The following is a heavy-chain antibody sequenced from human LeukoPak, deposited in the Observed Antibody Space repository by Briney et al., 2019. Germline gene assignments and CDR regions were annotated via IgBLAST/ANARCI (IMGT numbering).Heavy chain of an antibody. Sequence: GGSLRLSCAASGFTFSSYGMHWVRQAPGKGLEWVAVIWYDGSNKYYADSVKGRFTIFRDNAKNSLYLQMNSLRAEDTAAYYCARGEGLRQKTTVTTRRFYWFDPWGQGTLVTVSS. CDR3: ARGEGLRQKTTVTTRRFYWFDP. J-gene: IGHJ5*02. CDR1: GFTFSSYG. CDR2: IWYDGSNK. V-gene: IGHV3-33*01. D-gene: IGHD4-17*01.